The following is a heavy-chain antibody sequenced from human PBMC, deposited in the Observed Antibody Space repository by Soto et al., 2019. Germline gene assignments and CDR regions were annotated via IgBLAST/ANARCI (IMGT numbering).Heavy chain of an antibody. D-gene: IGHD3-9*01. CDR2: ISSSGITT. CDR3: ARYGPPADW. V-gene: IGHV3-48*03. CDR1: GFTFRNYE. J-gene: IGHJ4*02. Sequence: EVQLVESGGGFVQPGGSLRLSCAASGFTFRNYEMNWVRKAPGKGLEWVSYISSSGITTYYADFAAGRFTISRDNAKDSLSLHLNGGGVEHAAVYFCARYGPPADWGGRGTQVTVSS.